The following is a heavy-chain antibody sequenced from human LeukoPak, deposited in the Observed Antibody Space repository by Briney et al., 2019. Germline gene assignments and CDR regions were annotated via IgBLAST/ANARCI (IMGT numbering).Heavy chain of an antibody. V-gene: IGHV4-39*07. CDR3: ARAAVTIRPPLGWFDP. J-gene: IGHJ5*02. Sequence: SETLSLTCTVSGVSISSSNSYWGWIRQPPGKGLEWIGSIYYTGDTYYNASLKSRVTISVDTSKNQFSLKLSSVTAADTAVYYCARAAVTIRPPLGWFDPWGQGTLVTVSS. CDR1: GVSISSSNSY. D-gene: IGHD3-16*01. CDR2: IYYTGDT.